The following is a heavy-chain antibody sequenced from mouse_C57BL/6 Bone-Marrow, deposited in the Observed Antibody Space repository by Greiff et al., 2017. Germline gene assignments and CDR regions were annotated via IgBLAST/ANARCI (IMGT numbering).Heavy chain of an antibody. CDR1: GYAFTNYL. CDR2: INPGSGGT. J-gene: IGHJ4*01. Sequence: QVQLQQSGAELVRPGTSVKVSCKASGYAFTNYLIEWVKQRPGQGLEWIGVINPGSGGTNYNEKFKGKATLTADKSSSTAYMQLSSLTSEDSAVYFCASATVVANYAMDYWGQGTSVTVSS. CDR3: ASATVVANYAMDY. D-gene: IGHD1-1*01. V-gene: IGHV1-54*01.